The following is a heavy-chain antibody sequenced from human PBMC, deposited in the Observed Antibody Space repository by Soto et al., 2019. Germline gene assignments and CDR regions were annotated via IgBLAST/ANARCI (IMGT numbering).Heavy chain of an antibody. J-gene: IGHJ4*02. CDR2: IDWDDDK. D-gene: IGHD6-19*01. V-gene: IGHV2-70*04. Sequence: LVNPTQTLTLTCTFSGFSLSTTGMRVSWIRQPPGKALEWLARIDWDDDKFYTTSLKTRLTISKDTSKNQVVLTMTNMGPVDTATYFCARIPGWLQGFDSWGQGTLVTVS. CDR3: ARIPGWLQGFDS. CDR1: GFSLSTTGMR.